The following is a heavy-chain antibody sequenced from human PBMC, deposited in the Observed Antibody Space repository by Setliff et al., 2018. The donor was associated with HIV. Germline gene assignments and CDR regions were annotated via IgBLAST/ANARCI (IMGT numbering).Heavy chain of an antibody. CDR1: GASISSSNYF. Sequence: SETLSLTCSVSGASISSSNYFWGWIRQPPGKGLEWIRSFHYSGSTSYNPSLRSRVTLSVDSSKNQLSLSLTSATAADTAVYYCARPLTTPYNFWGDAFAIWGLGTVVTVSS. CDR2: FHYSGST. V-gene: IGHV4-39*01. D-gene: IGHD3-3*01. CDR3: ARPLTTPYNFWGDAFAI. J-gene: IGHJ3*02.